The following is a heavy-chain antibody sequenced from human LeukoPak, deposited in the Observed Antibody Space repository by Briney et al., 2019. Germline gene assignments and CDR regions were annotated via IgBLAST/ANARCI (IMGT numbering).Heavy chain of an antibody. D-gene: IGHD3-22*01. CDR1: GFTFSSYS. Sequence: GGSLRLSCAASGFTFSSYSINWVRQAPGKGLEWVSYISSRSSPIYYGDSVKGRFTISRDNAKNSLYLQMNSLRAEDTAVYYRARDHYYDSSGYYYYWGQGTLVTVSS. CDR3: ARDHYYDSSGYYYY. CDR2: ISSRSSPI. V-gene: IGHV3-48*04. J-gene: IGHJ4*02.